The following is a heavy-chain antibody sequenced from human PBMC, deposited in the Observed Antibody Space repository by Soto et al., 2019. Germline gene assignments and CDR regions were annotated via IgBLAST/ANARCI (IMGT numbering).Heavy chain of an antibody. Sequence: ASVKDSCKASGGTFSSYAISWVRQAPGQGLEWMGGIIPIFGTANYAQKFQGRVTITADKSTSTAYMELSSLRSEDTAVYYCAAGEEIVGATDNWFDPWGQGTLVTVSS. CDR3: AAGEEIVGATDNWFDP. J-gene: IGHJ5*02. CDR1: GGTFSSYA. CDR2: IIPIFGTA. D-gene: IGHD1-26*01. V-gene: IGHV1-69*06.